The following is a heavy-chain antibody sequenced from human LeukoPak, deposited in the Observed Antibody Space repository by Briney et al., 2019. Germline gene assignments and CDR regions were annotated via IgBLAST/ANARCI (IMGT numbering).Heavy chain of an antibody. V-gene: IGHV4-30-4*01. CDR3: ASHHDYSNYGYFDL. J-gene: IGHJ2*01. D-gene: IGHD4-11*01. CDR2: IYYSGST. CDR1: GGSISSGDYY. Sequence: SETLSLTCTVSGGSISSGDYYWGWLRQPPGKGLEWIGYIYYSGSTYYNPSLKSRFTISLDTSKSQFSLRLSSVTAADTAVYYCASHHDYSNYGYFDLWGRGTLVTVSS.